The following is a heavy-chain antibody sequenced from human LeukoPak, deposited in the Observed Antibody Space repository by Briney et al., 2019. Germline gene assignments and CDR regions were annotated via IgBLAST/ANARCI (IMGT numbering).Heavy chain of an antibody. D-gene: IGHD3-22*01. V-gene: IGHV3-23*01. J-gene: IGHJ4*02. Sequence: TGGSLRLSCAASGFTFSSYAMSWVRQAPGKGLEWVSAISGSGGSTYYADSVKGRFTISRDNSKNTLYLQMNSLRAEDTAVYYCAKPLYYYYDSSGYPDCWGQGTLVTVSS. CDR1: GFTFSSYA. CDR3: AKPLYYYYDSSGYPDC. CDR2: ISGSGGST.